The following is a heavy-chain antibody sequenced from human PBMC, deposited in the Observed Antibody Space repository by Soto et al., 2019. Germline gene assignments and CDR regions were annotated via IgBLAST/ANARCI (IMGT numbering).Heavy chain of an antibody. CDR1: GGSVSSGSYY. J-gene: IGHJ6*02. V-gene: IGHV4-61*01. D-gene: IGHD1-26*01. CDR2: IYYSGST. CDR3: ARDHPEKESGIYYYGMDV. Sequence: QVQLQESGPGLVKPSETLSLTCTVSGGSVSSGSYYWSWIRQPPGKGLEWIGYIYYSGSTNYNPSLKSRVTVSVDTSKNQFSLKLSSVTAADTAVYYCARDHPEKESGIYYYGMDVWGQGTTVTVSS.